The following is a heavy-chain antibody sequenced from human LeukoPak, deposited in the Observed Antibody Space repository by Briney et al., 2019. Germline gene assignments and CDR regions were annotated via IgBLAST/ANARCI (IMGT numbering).Heavy chain of an antibody. D-gene: IGHD2-2*01. CDR1: GFSFSSYG. V-gene: IGHV3-30*02. J-gene: IGHJ4*02. CDR2: IRYDGSNK. Sequence: GGSLRLSCAASGFSFSSYGMHWVRQAPGKGLEWVAFIRYDGSNKYYADSVKGRFTISRDNSKNTLYLQMNSLRAEDTALYYCAKGGYCSSTSCPWPDWGQGTLITVSP. CDR3: AKGGYCSSTSCPWPD.